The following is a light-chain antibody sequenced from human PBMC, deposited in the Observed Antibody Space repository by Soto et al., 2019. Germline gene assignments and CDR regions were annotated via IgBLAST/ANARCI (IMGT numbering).Light chain of an antibody. CDR2: GAS. J-gene: IGKJ3*01. CDR1: QGISSF. Sequence: IQLTQSPSSLSASVGDRVTITCRASQGISSFLAWYQQKPGKAPKLLIYGASTLQSGFPSRFSGSGSGTDFTLTIGSRQPEDFATYYCQQLNSFPIPFGPGTKVDIK. CDR3: QQLNSFPIP. V-gene: IGKV1-9*01.